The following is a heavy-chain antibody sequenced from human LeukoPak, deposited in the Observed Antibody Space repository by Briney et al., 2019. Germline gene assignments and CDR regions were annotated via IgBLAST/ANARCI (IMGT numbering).Heavy chain of an antibody. D-gene: IGHD2-2*01. Sequence: GESLKISCKGSGYSFTNYWIGWVRQMPGKGLEWMGIIYPGDSDTRYSPSFQGQVTISADKSISTAYLQWSSLKASDTAMYYCASSVHIVVVPATPYDAFDIWGQGTMVTVSS. J-gene: IGHJ3*02. CDR2: IYPGDSDT. CDR3: ASSVHIVVVPATPYDAFDI. V-gene: IGHV5-51*01. CDR1: GYSFTNYW.